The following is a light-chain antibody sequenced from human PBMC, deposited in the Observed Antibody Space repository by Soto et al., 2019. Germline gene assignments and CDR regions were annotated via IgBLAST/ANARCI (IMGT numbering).Light chain of an antibody. J-gene: IGKJ5*01. CDR2: DAS. V-gene: IGKV3D-15*01. Sequence: EIMMTQSPATLSVSPGDRATLSCRASQSVNSKLAWYQQKPGQAPRLLMYDASTRATGIPVRFSGSGSGTEFTLSISSLQSEDFAIYYCQQYNNWPPTFGQGTRLEIK. CDR3: QQYNNWPPT. CDR1: QSVNSK.